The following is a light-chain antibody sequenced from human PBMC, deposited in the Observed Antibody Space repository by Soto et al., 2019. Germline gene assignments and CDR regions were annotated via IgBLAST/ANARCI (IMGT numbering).Light chain of an antibody. J-gene: IGKJ5*01. CDR2: AAS. CDR1: QGISSY. CDR3: QQLDSYPIT. Sequence: IQLTPSPSPLSASVGDRVTITCRASQGISSYLAWYQQKPGKAPKLLIYAASTLQSGVPSRFSGSGSGTDFTLTISSLQPEDFTTFYCQQLDSYPITFGQGTRLEIK. V-gene: IGKV1-9*01.